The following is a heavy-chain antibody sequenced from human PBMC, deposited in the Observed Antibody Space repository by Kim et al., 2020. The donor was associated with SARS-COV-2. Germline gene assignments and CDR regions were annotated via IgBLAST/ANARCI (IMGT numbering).Heavy chain of an antibody. CDR2: IYHSGST. V-gene: IGHV4-38-2*02. J-gene: IGHJ6*02. CDR1: GYSISSGYY. D-gene: IGHD3-10*02. Sequence: SETLSLTCTVSGYSISSGYYWGWIRQPPGKGLEWIGSIYHSGSTYYNPSLKSRVTISVDTSKNQFSLKLSSVTAADTAVYYCARTLGSGSLRPYYYGMDVWGQGTTITVSS. CDR3: ARTLGSGSLRPYYYGMDV.